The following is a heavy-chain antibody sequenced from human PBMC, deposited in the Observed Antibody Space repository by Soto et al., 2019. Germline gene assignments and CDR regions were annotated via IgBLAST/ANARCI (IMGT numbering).Heavy chain of an antibody. J-gene: IGHJ3*02. Sequence: ASVKVSCKVSGYTLTELSMHWVRQAPGKGLEWMGGFDPEDGETIYAQKFQGRVTMTKDTSTDTAYMELSSLRSEDTAVYYCATAKDIVLMGPYAFDIWGQGTMVTVSS. CDR1: GYTLTELS. V-gene: IGHV1-24*01. CDR2: FDPEDGET. D-gene: IGHD2-8*01. CDR3: ATAKDIVLMGPYAFDI.